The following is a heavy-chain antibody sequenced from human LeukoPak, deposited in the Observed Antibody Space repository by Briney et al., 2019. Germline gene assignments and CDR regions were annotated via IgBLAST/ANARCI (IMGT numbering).Heavy chain of an antibody. J-gene: IGHJ4*02. V-gene: IGHV3-15*01. CDR1: GFTFSNAW. D-gene: IGHD1-1*01. CDR3: TADVPDWNPMGFDY. CDR2: IKSKNDGGTT. Sequence: GGSLRLSCAASGFTFSNAWMSWVRQAPGKGLEWVGRIKSKNDGGTTDYVAPVKGRFTISRDDSRNTLYLQMNSLKTEDTAAYYCTADVPDWNPMGFDYWGQGTQVTVSS.